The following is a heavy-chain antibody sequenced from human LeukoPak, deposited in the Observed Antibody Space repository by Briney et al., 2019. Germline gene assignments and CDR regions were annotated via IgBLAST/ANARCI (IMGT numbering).Heavy chain of an antibody. J-gene: IGHJ4*02. Sequence: GGSLRLSCAASGFTFSSYAMSWVRQAPGKGLEWVSAISGSGGSTYYADSVTGRFTISRDNSKNTLYLQMNSLRAEDTAVYYCAKDGRFLEWLPPYFDYWGQGTLVTVSS. CDR1: GFTFSSYA. D-gene: IGHD3-3*01. CDR3: AKDGRFLEWLPPYFDY. V-gene: IGHV3-23*01. CDR2: ISGSGGST.